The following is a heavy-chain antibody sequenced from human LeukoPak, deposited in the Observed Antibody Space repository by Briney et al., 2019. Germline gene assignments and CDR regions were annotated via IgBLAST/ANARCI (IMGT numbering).Heavy chain of an antibody. CDR1: GFTFSSYA. Sequence: GGSLRLSCAASGFTFSSYAMSWVRQAPGKGLEWVSGISWNSGSIGYADSVKGRFTISRDNAKNSLYLQMNSLRAEDTALYYCAKSSSAYYYYYMDVWGKGTTVTVSS. CDR2: ISWNSGSI. J-gene: IGHJ6*03. D-gene: IGHD2-2*01. CDR3: AKSSSAYYYYYMDV. V-gene: IGHV3-9*01.